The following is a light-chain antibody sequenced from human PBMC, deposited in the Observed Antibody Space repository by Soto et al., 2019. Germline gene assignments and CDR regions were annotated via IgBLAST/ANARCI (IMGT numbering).Light chain of an antibody. CDR1: ESVGSH. Sequence: DTVMTQSPATLSLSPGETATLSCRASESVGSHLAWYQQIPGQAPRLLIYGVSTRATGIPARLRGSGSETEFSLPITSLQSEDFGVYFCQQYDNWPPWTFGQGTKVEI. CDR2: GVS. V-gene: IGKV3-15*01. J-gene: IGKJ1*01. CDR3: QQYDNWPPWT.